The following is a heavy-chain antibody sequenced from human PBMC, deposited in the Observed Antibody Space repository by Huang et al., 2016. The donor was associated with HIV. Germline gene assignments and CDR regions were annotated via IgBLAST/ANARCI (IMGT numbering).Heavy chain of an antibody. J-gene: IGHJ3*02. CDR1: GYTLTELS. Sequence: QVQLVQSGAEVKKPGASVKVSCKVSGYTLTELSIHWVRQAPGKGLEWMGGFAPEHVETIYAQNVQGRVTMTEDTSTDTAYMELHSLRPEYTAVYYCAAGYDTYYDIWGQGTMVIASS. CDR3: AAGYDTYYDI. D-gene: IGHD2-21*01. CDR2: FAPEHVET. V-gene: IGHV1-24*01.